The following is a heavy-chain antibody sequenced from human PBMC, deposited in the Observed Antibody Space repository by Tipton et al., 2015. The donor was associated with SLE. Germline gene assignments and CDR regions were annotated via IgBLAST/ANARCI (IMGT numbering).Heavy chain of an antibody. V-gene: IGHV4-4*02. CDR2: IYHSGST. J-gene: IGHJ6*03. D-gene: IGHD3-3*01. CDR3: ARANDFWHHYMDV. CDR1: GGSISSSNW. Sequence: GSLRLSCAVSGGSISSSNWWSWVRQPPGKGLEWIGEIYHSGSTNYNPSLKSRVTISVDKSKNQFSLKLSSVTAADPAVYYCARANDFWHHYMDVWGKGTTVTISS.